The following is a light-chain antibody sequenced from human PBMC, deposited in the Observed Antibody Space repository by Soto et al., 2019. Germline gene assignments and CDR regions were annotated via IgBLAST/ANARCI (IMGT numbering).Light chain of an antibody. CDR1: ESLLHGNGYNY. J-gene: IGKJ2*01. Sequence: DIVMTQSPLSLPVAPGEPASISCRSSESLLHGNGYNYLNWYLQKPGQSPQLLIYLTSSRASGVPDRFSGSGSGTDFTLKISTLEAEDVGVYYCMQALQTPPTFGQGTKVEIK. CDR2: LTS. CDR3: MQALQTPPT. V-gene: IGKV2-28*01.